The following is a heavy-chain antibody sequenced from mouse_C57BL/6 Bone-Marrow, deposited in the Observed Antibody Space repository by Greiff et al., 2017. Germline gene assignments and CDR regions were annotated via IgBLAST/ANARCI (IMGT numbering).Heavy chain of an antibody. CDR2: IISGSSTN. D-gene: IGHD3-3*01. CDR1: GFTFSDYG. V-gene: IGHV5-17*01. Sequence: EVQLVASGGGLVKPGGSLKLSCAASGFTFSDYGMHWVRQAPEKGLEWVAYIISGSSTNYYADTVKGRFTISRDNAKNTLFLQMTSLRSEDTAMYYCARGTRFAYWGQGTLVTVSA. CDR3: ARGTRFAY. J-gene: IGHJ3*01.